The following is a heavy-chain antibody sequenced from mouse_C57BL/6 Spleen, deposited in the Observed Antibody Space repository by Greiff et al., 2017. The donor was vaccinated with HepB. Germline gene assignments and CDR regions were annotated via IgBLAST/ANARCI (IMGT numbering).Heavy chain of an antibody. CDR1: GYTFTSYW. V-gene: IGHV1-52*01. J-gene: IGHJ3*01. CDR3: ARMKYSNSAWFAY. CDR2: IDPSDSET. Sequence: QVQLQQPGAELVRPGSSVKLSCKASGYTFTSYWMHWVKQRPIQGLEWIGNIDPSDSETHYNQKFKDKATLTVDKSSSTAYMQLSSLTSEDSAVYYCARMKYSNSAWFAYWGQGTLVTVSA. D-gene: IGHD2-5*01.